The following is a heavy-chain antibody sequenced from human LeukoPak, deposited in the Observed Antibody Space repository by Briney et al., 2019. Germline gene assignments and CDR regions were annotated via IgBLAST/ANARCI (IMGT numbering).Heavy chain of an antibody. CDR2: ISGNGGSI. CDR3: ARYWDPRVRTFDI. V-gene: IGHV3-23*01. Sequence: EGSLRLSCAASGFTFSSYAMSWVRQAPGKGLEWVSGISGNGGSIAYADSVRGRFTISRDNSKNTVYLQMNSLRAEDTALYYCARYWDPRVRTFDIWGQGTVVTVSS. CDR1: GFTFSSYA. D-gene: IGHD2-15*01. J-gene: IGHJ3*02.